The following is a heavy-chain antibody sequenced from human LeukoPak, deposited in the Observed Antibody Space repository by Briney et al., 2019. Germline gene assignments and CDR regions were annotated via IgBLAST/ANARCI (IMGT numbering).Heavy chain of an antibody. CDR3: AREGRGSYYGGVSDF. CDR2: IDHSGST. D-gene: IGHD1-26*01. Sequence: SETLSLTCSVSGYSISSGYYWGWIRQPPGKGLEWIGSIDHSGSTYYNPSLKSRVTISVDTSKNQFSLKLISVTAADTAVYYCAREGRGSYYGGVSDFWGQGTLVTVSS. V-gene: IGHV4-38-2*02. J-gene: IGHJ4*02. CDR1: GYSISSGYY.